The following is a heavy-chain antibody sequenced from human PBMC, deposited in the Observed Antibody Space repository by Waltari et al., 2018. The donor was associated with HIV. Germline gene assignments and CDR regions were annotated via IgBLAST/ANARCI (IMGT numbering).Heavy chain of an antibody. CDR2: IKSKTDGGTT. J-gene: IGHJ6*02. Sequence: EVQLVESGGGLVKPGGSLRLSCAASGFTFSNAWMSWVRQAPGKGLEWVGRIKSKTDGGTTDYAAPVKGRFTISRDDSKNTLYLQMNSLKTEDTAVYYCTTALGDTAITTWYYYGMDVWGQGTTVTVSS. V-gene: IGHV3-15*01. CDR3: TTALGDTAITTWYYYGMDV. D-gene: IGHD5-18*01. CDR1: GFTFSNAW.